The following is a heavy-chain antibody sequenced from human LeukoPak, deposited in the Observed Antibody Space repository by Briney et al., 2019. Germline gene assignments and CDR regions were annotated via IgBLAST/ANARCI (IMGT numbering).Heavy chain of an antibody. Sequence: ASETLSLTCTVSGGSISSYYWSWIRQPPGKGLEWIGYIYYSGSTNYNPSLKSQVTISVDTSKNQFSLKLSSVTAADTAVYYCARGCSSGWFDYWGQGTLVTVSS. CDR2: IYYSGST. CDR1: GGSISSYY. D-gene: IGHD6-19*01. CDR3: ARGCSSGWFDY. J-gene: IGHJ4*02. V-gene: IGHV4-59*01.